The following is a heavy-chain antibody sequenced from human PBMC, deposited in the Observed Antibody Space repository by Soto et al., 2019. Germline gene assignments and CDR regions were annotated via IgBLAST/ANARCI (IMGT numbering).Heavy chain of an antibody. Sequence: SETLSLTCTVSGGSISRGRYYWSWLRQTTGKALEWIGYIYYSGSTNYNPSLKSRVTISVDTSKNQFSLKLSSVTAADTAVFYCARVRKPRIALDYWGQGTLVTVSS. CDR3: ARVRKPRIALDY. V-gene: IGHV4-61*01. CDR1: GGSISRGRYY. J-gene: IGHJ4*02. CDR2: IYYSGST.